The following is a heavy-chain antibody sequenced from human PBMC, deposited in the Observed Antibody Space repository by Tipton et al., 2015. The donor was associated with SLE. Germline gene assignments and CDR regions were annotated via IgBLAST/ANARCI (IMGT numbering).Heavy chain of an antibody. CDR2: IKQDGSEK. D-gene: IGHD3-22*01. J-gene: IGHJ5*02. Sequence: SLRLSCAASGFTFSSYWMSWVRQAPGKGLEWVANIKQDGSEKYYVDSVKGRFTISRDNAKNSLYLQMNSLEAEDTAVYYCARVKVGGNWFDPWGQGTLVTVSS. CDR1: GFTFSSYW. V-gene: IGHV3-7*01. CDR3: ARVKVGGNWFDP.